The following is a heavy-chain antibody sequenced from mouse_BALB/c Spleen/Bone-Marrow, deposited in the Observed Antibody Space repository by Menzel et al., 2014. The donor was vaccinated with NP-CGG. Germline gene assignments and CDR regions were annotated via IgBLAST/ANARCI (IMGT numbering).Heavy chain of an antibody. CDR1: GHTFTNYW. CDR3: ARGFDY. CDR2: INPSNGRT. Sequence: QVQLQQSGAELVKPGASVKPSCKASGHTFTNYWMHWVKQRPGQGLEWIGEINPSNGRTNYNEKFKSKATLTVDKSSSTAYMQLSSLASEDSAVYYCARGFDYWGQGTTLTVSS. V-gene: IGHV1S81*02. J-gene: IGHJ2*01.